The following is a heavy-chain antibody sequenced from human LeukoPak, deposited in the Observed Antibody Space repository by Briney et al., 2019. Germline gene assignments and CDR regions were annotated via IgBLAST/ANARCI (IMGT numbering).Heavy chain of an antibody. Sequence: PGRSLRLSCAASGFIFDDFSMFWVRQVPGKGLEWVSSITWHGRSTAYADSVRGRFTISRDNAKYSLYLQMNSLRPEDTAFYYCTKATTLRVPAATIDSWGQGTLVTVSS. J-gene: IGHJ4*02. CDR1: GFIFDDFS. CDR3: TKATTLRVPAATIDS. CDR2: ITWHGRST. D-gene: IGHD6-13*01. V-gene: IGHV3-9*01.